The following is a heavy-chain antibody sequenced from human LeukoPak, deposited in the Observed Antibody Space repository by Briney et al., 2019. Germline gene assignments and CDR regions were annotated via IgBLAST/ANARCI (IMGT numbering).Heavy chain of an antibody. CDR1: GGSFSGYY. J-gene: IGHJ4*02. Sequence: SETLSLTCAVYGGSFSGYYWSWIRQPAGKGLEWIGEINHSGSTNYNPSLKSRVTISVDTSKNQFSLKLSSVTAADTAVYYCARGGRVVVPTAIKQQFDYWGQGTLVTVSS. CDR2: INHSGST. CDR3: ARGGRVVVPTAIKQQFDY. D-gene: IGHD2-2*02. V-gene: IGHV4-34*01.